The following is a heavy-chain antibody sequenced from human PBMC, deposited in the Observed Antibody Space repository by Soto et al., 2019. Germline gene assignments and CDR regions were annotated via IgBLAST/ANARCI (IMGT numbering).Heavy chain of an antibody. J-gene: IGHJ4*02. CDR1: GATPISYT. CDR3: SISNSYGRGDF. D-gene: IGHD4-17*01. Sequence: QVQLVQSGAEVKKPGSSVRVPAKAFGATPISYTISWGRQAPGQGLEWMGGIIPVFGTTDYAQKFQGRVTITADQSTGTAYLDLFSLRSEGTAIYYCSISNSYGRGDFWGQGTLVTVSS. V-gene: IGHV1-69*01. CDR2: IIPVFGTT.